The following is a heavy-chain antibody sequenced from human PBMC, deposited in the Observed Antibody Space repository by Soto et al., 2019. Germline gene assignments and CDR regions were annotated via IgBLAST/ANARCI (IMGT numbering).Heavy chain of an antibody. V-gene: IGHV1-3*01. J-gene: IGHJ4*02. D-gene: IGHD3-22*01. CDR2: INAGNGNT. Sequence: ASVKVSCKASGYTFTDYAPHWVRQAPGQSLEWMGWINAGNGNTKYSQKVQGRVTITRDTSATTAYMELSSLKSEDTAIYYCARPKDYDDCLDLWGQGTLVTVSS. CDR1: GYTFTDYA. CDR3: ARPKDYDDCLDL.